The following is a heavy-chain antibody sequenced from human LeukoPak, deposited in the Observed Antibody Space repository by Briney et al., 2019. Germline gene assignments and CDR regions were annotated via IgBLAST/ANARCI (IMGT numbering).Heavy chain of an antibody. J-gene: IGHJ3*02. CDR2: IRYDGNKK. CDR1: KFTFGNYG. Sequence: GGSLRLSCVASKFTFGNYGMHWVRQTPGKGLEWVAFIRYDGNKKDYADSVKGRFTISRDNSKNTLYVQMSSLRTEDTAVYYCARGGWSSGWYGDAFDIWGQGTMVTVSS. D-gene: IGHD6-19*01. V-gene: IGHV3-30*02. CDR3: ARGGWSSGWYGDAFDI.